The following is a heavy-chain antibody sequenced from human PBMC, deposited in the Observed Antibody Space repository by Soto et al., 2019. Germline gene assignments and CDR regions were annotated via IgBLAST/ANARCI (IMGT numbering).Heavy chain of an antibody. CDR1: GYSFTTYW. CDR2: IYPGDSDT. CDR3: ARRLSPLDPYYFDY. J-gene: IGHJ4*02. Sequence: GESLKISCKGSGYSFTTYWIAWVRQMPGKGLEWMGIIYPGDSDTRYSPSFQGQVTISADKSISTAYLQWSSLKASDTAMYYCARRLSPLDPYYFDYWGQGTLVTVSS. V-gene: IGHV5-51*01.